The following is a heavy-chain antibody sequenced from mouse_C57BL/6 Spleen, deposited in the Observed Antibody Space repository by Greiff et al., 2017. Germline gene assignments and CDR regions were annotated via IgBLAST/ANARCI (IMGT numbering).Heavy chain of an antibody. CDR3: ARRENDYDYAMDY. J-gene: IGHJ4*01. CDR2: IHPNSGST. D-gene: IGHD2-4*01. Sequence: QVQLKQPGAELVKPGASVKLSCKASGYTFTSYWMHWVKQRPGQGLEWIGMIHPNSGSTNYNEKFKSKATLTVDKSSSTAYMQLSSLTSEDSAVYYCARRENDYDYAMDYWGQGTSVTVSS. CDR1: GYTFTSYW. V-gene: IGHV1-64*01.